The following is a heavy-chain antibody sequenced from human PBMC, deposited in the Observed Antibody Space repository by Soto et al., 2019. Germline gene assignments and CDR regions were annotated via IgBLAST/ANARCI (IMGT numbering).Heavy chain of an antibody. CDR2: ISAYNGNT. J-gene: IGHJ5*02. CDR3: ARDGPAAGTDSCFDP. Sequence: ASVKVSCKASGYTFTSYGISWVRQAPGQGLEGMGWISAYNGNTNYAQKLQGRVPMTTDKSTSTAYLELRSLRSDDTAVYYCARDGPAAGTDSCFDPWGQGTLVTVSS. V-gene: IGHV1-18*01. D-gene: IGHD6-13*01. CDR1: GYTFTSYG.